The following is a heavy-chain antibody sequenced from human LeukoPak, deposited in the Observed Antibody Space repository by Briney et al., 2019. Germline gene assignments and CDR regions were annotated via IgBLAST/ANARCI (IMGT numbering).Heavy chain of an antibody. CDR3: ARDDFIAAAGHDY. Sequence: GGSLRLSCAASGFTFSSYNMNWVRQAPGKGLEWVSSISSTSSYIYYADSVKGRFTISRDNAKNSLYLQMNSLRAGDTAVYYCARDDFIAAAGHDYWCQGTLVTVSS. CDR1: GFTFSSYN. D-gene: IGHD6-13*01. J-gene: IGHJ4*02. CDR2: ISSTSSYI. V-gene: IGHV3-21*01.